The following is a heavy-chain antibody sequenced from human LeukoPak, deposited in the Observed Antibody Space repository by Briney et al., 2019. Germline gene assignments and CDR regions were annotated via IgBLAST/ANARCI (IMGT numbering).Heavy chain of an antibody. CDR3: ARSSPSSVYDY. V-gene: IGHV3-13*01. D-gene: IGHD3-22*01. CDR1: GFTFSSYD. J-gene: IGHJ4*02. Sequence: PGGSLRLSCAASGFTFSSYDMHWVRQATGKGLEWVSAIGTAGDTYYPGSVKGRFTISRENAKNSLYLQMNSLRAGDTAVYYCARSSPSSVYDYWGQGTPVTVSS. CDR2: IGTAGDT.